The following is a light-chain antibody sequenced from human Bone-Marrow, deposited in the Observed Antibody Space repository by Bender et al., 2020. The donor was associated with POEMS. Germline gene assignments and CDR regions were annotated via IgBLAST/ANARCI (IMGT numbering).Light chain of an antibody. Sequence: QSVLTQPPSASGTPGQRVTISCSGGSSNIGAHAVNWYQHLPGTAPKLLIYDNDKRPSGIPDRFSGSKSGTSATLGITGLQTGDEAHYYCATWDGSLVIFGGGTEVTVL. CDR2: DND. CDR3: ATWDGSLVI. J-gene: IGLJ2*01. CDR1: SSNIGAHA. V-gene: IGLV1-51*01.